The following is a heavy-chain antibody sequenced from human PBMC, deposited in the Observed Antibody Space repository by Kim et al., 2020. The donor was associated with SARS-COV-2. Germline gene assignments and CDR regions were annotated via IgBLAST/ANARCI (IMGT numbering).Heavy chain of an antibody. CDR3: ARDPMGRGGETPYYYYYYYMDV. CDR1: GFTFSSYG. J-gene: IGHJ6*03. CDR2: IWYDGSNK. Sequence: GGSLRLSCAASGFTFSSYGMHWVRQAPGKGLEWVAVIWYDGSNKYYADSVKGRFTISRDNSKNTLHLQMNSLRAEDTAVYYCARDPMGRGGETPYYYYYYYMDVWGKGTTVTVSS. V-gene: IGHV3-33*01. D-gene: IGHD3-10*01.